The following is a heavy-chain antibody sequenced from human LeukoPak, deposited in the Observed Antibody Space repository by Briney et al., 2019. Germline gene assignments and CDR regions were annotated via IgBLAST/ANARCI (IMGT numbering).Heavy chain of an antibody. CDR2: INTDGSRT. CDR1: GFSFSNYW. J-gene: IGHJ6*03. CDR3: VRGASLAYYMDV. V-gene: IGHV3-74*01. D-gene: IGHD3-16*02. Sequence: GGSLRLSCAASGFSFSNYWMSWVRQVPGKGLVWVSRINTDGSRTNYADSVKGRFAISRDDAKNTVHLQMYSLGAEDSAVYYCVRGASLAYYMDVWGKGTTVTVSS.